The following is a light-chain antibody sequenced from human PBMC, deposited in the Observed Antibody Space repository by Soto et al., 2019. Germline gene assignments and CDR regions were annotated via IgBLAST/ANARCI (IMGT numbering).Light chain of an antibody. CDR1: QSVLYNSNNKNY. V-gene: IGKV4-1*01. CDR3: QQYYATPYT. J-gene: IGKJ2*01. Sequence: IVMTQSPDSLAVSLGERATINCKSSQSVLYNSNNKNYLAWYQQKAGQPPKLLIYWASTRESGVPDRFSGSGSGTHFTLTISSLQAEDVAVYYCQQYYATPYTFGQGTKLEIK. CDR2: WAS.